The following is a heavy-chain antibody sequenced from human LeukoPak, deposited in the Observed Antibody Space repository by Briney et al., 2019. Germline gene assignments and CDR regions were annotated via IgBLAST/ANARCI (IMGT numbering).Heavy chain of an antibody. CDR1: GFTFSSYW. Sequence: GGSLRLSCAASGFTFSSYWMHWVRQAPGKGLVWVSRIDSDGSSTSYADSAKGRFTISRDNAKNTEYLQMNSLRAEDTAVYYCARVRSSGWSHFDYWGQGTLVTVSS. CDR3: ARVRSSGWSHFDY. D-gene: IGHD6-19*01. J-gene: IGHJ4*02. V-gene: IGHV3-74*01. CDR2: IDSDGSST.